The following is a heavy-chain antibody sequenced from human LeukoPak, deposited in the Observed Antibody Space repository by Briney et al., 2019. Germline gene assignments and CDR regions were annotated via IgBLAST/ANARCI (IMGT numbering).Heavy chain of an antibody. CDR3: ARVRMGSYGYLFDY. J-gene: IGHJ4*02. V-gene: IGHV1-2*02. D-gene: IGHD5-18*01. CDR1: GYTFTGYY. Sequence: ASVKVSCKASGYTFTGYYMHWVRQAPGQGLEWMGWINPNSGGTNYAQKFQGRVTMTRDTSISTAYMELSRLRSDDTAVYYCARVRMGSYGYLFDYWGQGTLVTVSS. CDR2: INPNSGGT.